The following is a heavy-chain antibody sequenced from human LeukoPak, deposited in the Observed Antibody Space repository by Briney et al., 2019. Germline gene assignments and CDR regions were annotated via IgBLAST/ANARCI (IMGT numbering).Heavy chain of an antibody. CDR2: IKEDGSDK. V-gene: IGHV3-7*01. Sequence: GGSLRLSCVASGFTFSNYWMSWVRQAPGKGLEWVANIKEDGSDKNYVDSVKGRFTISRDNAKNSLYLQMSSLRAEDTAVYFCARGGGRFEYWGQGNLVTVSS. CDR3: ARGGGRFEY. J-gene: IGHJ4*02. CDR1: GFTFSNYW. D-gene: IGHD2-15*01.